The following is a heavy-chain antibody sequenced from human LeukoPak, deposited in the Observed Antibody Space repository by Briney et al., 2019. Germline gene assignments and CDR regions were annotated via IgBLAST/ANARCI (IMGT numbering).Heavy chain of an antibody. CDR1: GFTFRCYS. D-gene: IGHD4-17*01. CDR3: ARKDYGASGTGWCDP. J-gene: IGHJ5*02. V-gene: IGHV3-21*01. CDR2: ISSSSSYI. Sequence: PGGSLRLSCAASGFTFRCYSMNWVRQAPGKGLEWVSSISSSSSYIYYADSVKGRFTISRDNAKNSLYLQMNSLRAEDTAVYYCARKDYGASGTGWCDPCGQGTLVTVSS.